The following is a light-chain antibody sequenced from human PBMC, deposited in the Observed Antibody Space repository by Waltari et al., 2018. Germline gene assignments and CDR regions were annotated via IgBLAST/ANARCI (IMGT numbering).Light chain of an antibody. CDR1: HGLVYSDGNTY. Sequence: DVVMTQSPLSLPVSLGQPASISRRSSHGLVYSDGNTYLSWFHQRPGQSPRRLIYKVSNRDSGVPDRFTGSGSGTEFTLNINRVEAEDVGIYSCMQASHWPYTFGQGTKLEIK. CDR2: KVS. J-gene: IGKJ2*01. CDR3: MQASHWPYT. V-gene: IGKV2-30*01.